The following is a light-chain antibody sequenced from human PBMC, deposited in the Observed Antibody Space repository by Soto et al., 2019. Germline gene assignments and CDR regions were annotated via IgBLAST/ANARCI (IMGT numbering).Light chain of an antibody. Sequence: EIVMTQSPATLSVSPGERATLSCRASQSVSNNLAWYQQQPGQAPRLLIYGASTRATGFPARFSGSGSGTEFTLTVSSLQSEDFAVYYCQQFSSYPLTFGGGTKVEIK. CDR1: QSVSNN. V-gene: IGKV3-15*01. CDR3: QQFSSYPLT. CDR2: GAS. J-gene: IGKJ4*01.